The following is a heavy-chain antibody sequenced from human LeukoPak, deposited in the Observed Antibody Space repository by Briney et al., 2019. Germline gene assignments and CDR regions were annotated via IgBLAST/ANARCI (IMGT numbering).Heavy chain of an antibody. Sequence: PGGSLRLSCAASGFTFSDYYMSWIRQAPGKGLGWVSYISSSGSTIYYADSVKGRFTISRDNAKNSLYLQMNSLRAEDTAVYYCARVLWELLTFDYWGQGTLVTVSS. CDR2: ISSSGSTI. V-gene: IGHV3-11*01. CDR3: ARVLWELLTFDY. J-gene: IGHJ4*02. CDR1: GFTFSDYY. D-gene: IGHD1-26*01.